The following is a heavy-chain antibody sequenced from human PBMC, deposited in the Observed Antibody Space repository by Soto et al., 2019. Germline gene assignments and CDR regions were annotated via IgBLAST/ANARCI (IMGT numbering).Heavy chain of an antibody. Sequence: QVQLVQSGAEVKKPGASVKVSCKASGYTFTNYDINWVRQATGQGLEWMGWMNPNSGNTGYAQKFRGGVTMAXNTSISTAYMELSSLRSEDTAVYYCARGINYYDSGDDAFDIWGQGTMVTVSS. CDR3: ARGINYYDSGDDAFDI. D-gene: IGHD3-10*01. CDR2: MNPNSGNT. J-gene: IGHJ3*02. CDR1: GYTFTNYD. V-gene: IGHV1-8*01.